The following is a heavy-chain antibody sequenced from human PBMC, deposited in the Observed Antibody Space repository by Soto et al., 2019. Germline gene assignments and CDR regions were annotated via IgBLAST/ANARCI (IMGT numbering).Heavy chain of an antibody. CDR1: GGSLSSGGYC. J-gene: IGHJ4*02. V-gene: IGHV4-30-2*01. CDR3: ARVPDY. CDR2: IYHSGRP. Sequence: SLTLCVTCAVAGGSLSSGGYCWSWLRQPPGKGLEWIGYIYHSGRPYYNPSLKSRVTISVDRSKNQFSLKLSSVTAADTAVYYCARVPDYWGQGTLVTVSS.